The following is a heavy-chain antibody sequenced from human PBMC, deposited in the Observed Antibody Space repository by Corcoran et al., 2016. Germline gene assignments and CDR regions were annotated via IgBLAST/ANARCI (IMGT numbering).Heavy chain of an antibody. V-gene: IGHV1-2*02. CDR1: GYTFTGYY. CDR3: ARGEEYSGSYYWYNWFDP. J-gene: IGHJ5*02. Sequence: QVQLVQSGAEVKKPGASVKVSCKASGYTFTGYYMHWVRQAPGQGLEWMGWINPNSGGTNYAQKFQGRVTMTRDTSISTAYMELSRLRSDDTALYYCARGEEYSGSYYWYNWFDPWGQGTLVTVSS. D-gene: IGHD1-26*01. CDR2: INPNSGGT.